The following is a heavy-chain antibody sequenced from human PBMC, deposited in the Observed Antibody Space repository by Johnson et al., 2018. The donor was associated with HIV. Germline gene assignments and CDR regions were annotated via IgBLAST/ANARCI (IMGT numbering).Heavy chain of an antibody. CDR1: GFIVSTNY. CDR2: IYSGGTT. Sequence: VQLVESGGGLVKPGGSLRLSCVASGFIVSTNYMNWVRQAPGKGLEWVSVIYSGGTTYSADSVKDRFTISRDHSKNTLYLQMNSLRAEDTAVYYCARGRPGGPNLLDAAGNDAFDIWGQGTMVTVSS. CDR3: ARGRPGGPNLLDAAGNDAFDI. J-gene: IGHJ3*02. D-gene: IGHD6-13*01. V-gene: IGHV3-66*01.